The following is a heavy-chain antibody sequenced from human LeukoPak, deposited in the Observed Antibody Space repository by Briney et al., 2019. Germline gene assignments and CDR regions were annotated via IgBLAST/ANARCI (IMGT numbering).Heavy chain of an antibody. Sequence: PSVKLSCKASGYTFISYGISWVRQAPGQGLEWKGWISGYNGNTNYAQNLQGRVTMTTDTSTSTAYMELRSLRSDDTAVYYCARGLGVVTAQSEQPKPRYFDLWGRGTQVTVSS. J-gene: IGHJ2*01. CDR2: ISGYNGNT. CDR1: GYTFISYG. V-gene: IGHV1-18*01. CDR3: ARGLGVVTAQSEQPKPRYFDL. D-gene: IGHD2-21*02.